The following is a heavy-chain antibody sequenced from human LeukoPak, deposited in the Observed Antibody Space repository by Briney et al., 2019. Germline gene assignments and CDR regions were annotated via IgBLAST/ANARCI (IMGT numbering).Heavy chain of an antibody. CDR2: IHFSGTT. CDR3: ARGGNGYNYFDS. D-gene: IGHD5-24*01. Sequence: PSETLSLTCTVSGGSINGFYWSRIRQPPGKGLEWMGYIHFSGTTRYNPSLKSRITISVDTSRNQISLKLSSVTAADTAVYYCARGGNGYNYFDSWGQGTLVTVSS. J-gene: IGHJ4*02. CDR1: GGSINGFY. V-gene: IGHV4-59*01.